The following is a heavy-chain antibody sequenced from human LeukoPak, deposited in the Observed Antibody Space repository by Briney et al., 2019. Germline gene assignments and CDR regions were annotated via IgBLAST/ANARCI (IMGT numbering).Heavy chain of an antibody. D-gene: IGHD3-22*01. CDR3: AREGGSSGSNHAFDI. CDR1: GGSVSGYY. V-gene: IGHV4-59*02. J-gene: IGHJ3*02. Sequence: SETLSLTCVVSGGSVSGYYWGWIRQPPGRGLEWIGYVYYSGSTNYNPSFKSRITISVDTSRNQFSLQLSSVTAADTAVYYCAREGGSSGSNHAFDIWGQGTMVTVSP. CDR2: VYYSGST.